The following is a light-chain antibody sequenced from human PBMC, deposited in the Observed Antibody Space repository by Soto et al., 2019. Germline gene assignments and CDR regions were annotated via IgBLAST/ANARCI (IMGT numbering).Light chain of an antibody. V-gene: IGKV3-20*01. CDR2: GAS. CDR3: QQYGSSPRT. CDR1: QSVNINY. J-gene: IGKJ1*01. Sequence: SALTQSPGTLSLSPGERATLSCRASQSVNINYLAWYQQKPGQGPRLLMYGASSRATGIPDRFSGSGSGTEVTLTISRLEPEDFSVYYGQQYGSSPRTFGQGTKVEIK.